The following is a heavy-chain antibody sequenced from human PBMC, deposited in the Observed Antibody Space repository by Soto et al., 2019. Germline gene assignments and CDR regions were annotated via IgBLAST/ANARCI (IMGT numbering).Heavy chain of an antibody. J-gene: IGHJ6*02. CDR2: IYHLGGT. CDR3: ATMKKPRGYYYGLNV. Sequence: PSETLSLTCAVSGDSVRSSNWWTWVRQSPGKGLEWIGEIYHLGGTNYNPSLKSRVTISVDMAKNQVSLKLSSVTAADTAVYYCATMKKPRGYYYGLNVWGQGTTVTVPS. V-gene: IGHV4-4*02. CDR1: GDSVRSSNW.